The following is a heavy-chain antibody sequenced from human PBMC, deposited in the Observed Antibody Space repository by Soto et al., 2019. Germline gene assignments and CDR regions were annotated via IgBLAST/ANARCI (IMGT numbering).Heavy chain of an antibody. J-gene: IGHJ4*02. V-gene: IGHV3-48*03. D-gene: IGHD4-17*01. CDR3: AREDYGDYRRRYYLDY. CDR1: GFAFSSYE. Sequence: GGSLRLSCAASGFAFSSYEMNWVRQSPGKGLEWVSYISSSGSTIYYADSVKGRFTISRDNAKNSLYLQMNSLTAEETAVYYCAREDYGDYRRRYYLDYWGQGTLVTVSS. CDR2: ISSSGSTI.